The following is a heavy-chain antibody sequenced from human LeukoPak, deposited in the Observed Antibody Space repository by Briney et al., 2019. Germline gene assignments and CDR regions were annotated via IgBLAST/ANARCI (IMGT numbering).Heavy chain of an antibody. CDR1: GGSISSGSYY. CDR2: IYTTGST. Sequence: PSQTLSLTCTVSGGSISSGSYYWSWIRQPAGKALEWIGRIYTTGSTSYNPSLKSRVTISVDTSKNQFSLKLSSVTAADTAVYFCARGPFLEWLSNPFDSWGQGTLVTVSS. D-gene: IGHD3-3*01. V-gene: IGHV4-61*02. CDR3: ARGPFLEWLSNPFDS. J-gene: IGHJ4*02.